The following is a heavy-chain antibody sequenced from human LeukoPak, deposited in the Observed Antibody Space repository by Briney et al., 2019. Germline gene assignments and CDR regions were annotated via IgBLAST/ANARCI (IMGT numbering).Heavy chain of an antibody. J-gene: IGHJ4*02. Sequence: SETLSLTCTVSGGSISSYYWSWIRQPPGKGLEWIGYIYYSGSTNYNPSLKSRVTISVDTSKNQFSLKLSSVTAADTAVYYCARETGGPYSNFVDYWGQGTLVTVSS. D-gene: IGHD4-11*01. CDR1: GGSISSYY. V-gene: IGHV4-59*01. CDR2: IYYSGST. CDR3: ARETGGPYSNFVDY.